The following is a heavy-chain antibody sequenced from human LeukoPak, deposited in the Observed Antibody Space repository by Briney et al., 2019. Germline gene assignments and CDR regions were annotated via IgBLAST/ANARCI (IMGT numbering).Heavy chain of an antibody. CDR2: ISSSSSYI. D-gene: IGHD1-26*01. CDR1: GFTFSSYS. J-gene: IGHJ4*02. Sequence: GGSLRLSCAASGFTFSSYSMNWVRQAPGKGLEWVSSISSSSSYIYYADSVKGRFTISRDNAKNSLYLQMNSLRAEDTAVYYCARDVRSLTGYSGSYFDYWGQGTLVTVSS. V-gene: IGHV3-21*01. CDR3: ARDVRSLTGYSGSYFDY.